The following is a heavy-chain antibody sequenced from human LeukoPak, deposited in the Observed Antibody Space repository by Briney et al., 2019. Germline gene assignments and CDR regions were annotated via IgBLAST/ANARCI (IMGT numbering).Heavy chain of an antibody. CDR1: GYTFTSYY. CDR3: ARDRGYYDFWSGYYQPPDY. D-gene: IGHD3-3*01. Sequence: ASVEVSCKASGYTFTSYYMHWVRQAPGQGLEWMGIINPSGDSTSYAQKFQGRVTMTRDTSTSTVYMELSSLRSEDTAVYYCARDRGYYDFWSGYYQPPDYWGQGTLVTVSS. CDR2: INPSGDST. J-gene: IGHJ4*02. V-gene: IGHV1-46*01.